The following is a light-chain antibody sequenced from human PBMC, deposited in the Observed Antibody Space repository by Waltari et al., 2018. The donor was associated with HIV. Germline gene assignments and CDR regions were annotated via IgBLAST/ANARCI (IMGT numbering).Light chain of an antibody. CDR3: QQSYSTLRIT. Sequence: DTQMTQSPASLSASVGDRVNITCRASQNINKHLNWYQHKSGKAPKLLIYAASSLQSGVPSRFSGSGSGTNFTLTINTLQPEDFAIYYCQQSYSTLRITFGQGTRLDIK. J-gene: IGKJ5*01. CDR2: AAS. CDR1: QNINKH. V-gene: IGKV1-39*01.